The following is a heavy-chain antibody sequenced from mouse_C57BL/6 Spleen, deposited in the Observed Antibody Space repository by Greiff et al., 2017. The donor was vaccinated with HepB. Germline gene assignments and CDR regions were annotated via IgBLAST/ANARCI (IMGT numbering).Heavy chain of an antibody. Sequence: VQLQQSGPELVKPGASVKISCKASGYTFTDYYMNWVKQSHGKSLEWIGDINPNNGGTSYNQKFKGKATLTVDKSSSTAYMELRSLTSEDSAVYYCARGGYDYDLFDYWGQGTTLTVSS. J-gene: IGHJ2*01. D-gene: IGHD2-4*01. CDR3: ARGGYDYDLFDY. CDR1: GYTFTDYY. V-gene: IGHV1-26*01. CDR2: INPNNGGT.